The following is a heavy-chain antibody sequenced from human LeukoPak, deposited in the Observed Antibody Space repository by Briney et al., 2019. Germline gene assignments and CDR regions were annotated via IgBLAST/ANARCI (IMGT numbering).Heavy chain of an antibody. CDR3: ARATHRACRGGDCNYYYMDV. D-gene: IGHD2-21*01. CDR1: GYTFTNFD. J-gene: IGHJ6*03. Sequence: ASVKVSCKASGYTFTNFDINWVRQATGQGLEWMGWMNPNNGNTGYAQKFQGRVTLTRNTSISTAFVELSSLRSDDTAVYYCARATHRACRGGDCNYYYMDVWGKGTTLTVSS. V-gene: IGHV1-8*03. CDR2: MNPNNGNT.